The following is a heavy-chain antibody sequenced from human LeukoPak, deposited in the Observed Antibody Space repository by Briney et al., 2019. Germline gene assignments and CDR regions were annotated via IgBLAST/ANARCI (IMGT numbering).Heavy chain of an antibody. CDR1: GGSISSSSYY. D-gene: IGHD3-10*01. J-gene: IGHJ6*03. Sequence: PSETLSLTCTVSGGSISSSSYYWGWIRQPPGKGLEWIGSIYYSGSTYYNPSLKSRVTISVDTSKNQFSLKLSSVTAADTAVYYCARADMVRGVIYYYYYMDVWGKGTTVTVSS. CDR2: IYYSGST. V-gene: IGHV4-39*07. CDR3: ARADMVRGVIYYYYYMDV.